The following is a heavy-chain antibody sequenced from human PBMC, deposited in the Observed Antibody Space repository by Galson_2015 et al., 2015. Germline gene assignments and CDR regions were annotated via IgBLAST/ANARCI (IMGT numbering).Heavy chain of an antibody. CDR1: GFILSSYS. J-gene: IGHJ4*02. CDR2: ISTSSSTI. D-gene: IGHD2-21*01. V-gene: IGHV3-48*02. CDR3: ARDEGHVVVPSDY. Sequence: SLRLSCAASGFILSSYSMNWVRQAPGKGLEWVSYISTSSSTIYYADSVKGRFTISRDNAKNSLYLQMNSLRDEDTAVYYCARDEGHVVVPSDYWGQGTLVTVSS.